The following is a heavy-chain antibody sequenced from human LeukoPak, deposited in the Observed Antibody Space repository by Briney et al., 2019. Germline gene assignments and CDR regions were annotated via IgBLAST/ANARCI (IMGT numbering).Heavy chain of an antibody. J-gene: IGHJ4*02. Sequence: PGGSLRLSCAGSGFSFEDYAMHWVRQAPGKGLEWLSIISWNSGYIGCADSVKGRFTISRDNAKNSLYLQMNSLRAEDTAFYYCAKVRGTYSSGFFFDYWGPGALVTVSS. D-gene: IGHD6-19*01. CDR1: GFSFEDYA. V-gene: IGHV3-9*01. CDR2: ISWNSGYI. CDR3: AKVRGTYSSGFFFDY.